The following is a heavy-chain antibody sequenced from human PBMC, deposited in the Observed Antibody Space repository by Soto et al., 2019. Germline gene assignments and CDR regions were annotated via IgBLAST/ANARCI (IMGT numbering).Heavy chain of an antibody. CDR3: GKDWYEDY. CDR1: GFTFTTYA. V-gene: IGHV3-23*01. CDR2: INSAGTT. Sequence: EVQLLESGGGLVQPGGSLRLSCAASGFTFTTYAMTWVRQAPGKGLEWVSAINSAGTTYYADSVKGRFTISRDNAKNTLYLQMDGLKAEDTAVYYCGKDWYEDYWGQGTLVTVSS. D-gene: IGHD6-13*01. J-gene: IGHJ4*02.